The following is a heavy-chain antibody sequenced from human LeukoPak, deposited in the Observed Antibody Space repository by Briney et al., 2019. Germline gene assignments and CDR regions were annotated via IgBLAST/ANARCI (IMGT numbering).Heavy chain of an antibody. CDR1: GGSLSSYY. CDR3: ARESEMATIKGPHYYFDY. V-gene: IGHV4-59*01. D-gene: IGHD5-24*01. J-gene: IGHJ4*02. CDR2: IYYSGST. Sequence: SETLSLTCTVSGGSLSSYYWSWIRQPPGKGLEWIGYIYYSGSTNYNPSLKSRVTISVDTSKNQFSLKLSSVTAADSAVYYCARESEMATIKGPHYYFDYWGQGTLVTASS.